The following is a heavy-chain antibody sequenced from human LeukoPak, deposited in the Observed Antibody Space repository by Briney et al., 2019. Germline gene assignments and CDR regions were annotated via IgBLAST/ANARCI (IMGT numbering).Heavy chain of an antibody. CDR3: ARVAYTAMGNHDAFDI. Sequence: SETLSLTCTVSGGSISRSYWSWMRQPAGKGPEWIGRIYGSGTITYNPSLESRVTMSVDTSKNQFSLKLSSVTAADTAVYYCARVAYTAMGNHDAFDIWGQGTMVTVSS. V-gene: IGHV4-4*07. CDR2: IYGSGTI. CDR1: GGSISRSY. D-gene: IGHD5-18*01. J-gene: IGHJ3*02.